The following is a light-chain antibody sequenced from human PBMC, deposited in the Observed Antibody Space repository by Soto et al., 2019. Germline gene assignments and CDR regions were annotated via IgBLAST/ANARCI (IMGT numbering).Light chain of an antibody. CDR2: GAS. CDR1: QTVKTN. Sequence: EIVMTQSPATLSLSPGEGATLSCRASQTVKTNLDWYQHKPGQAPRLLIYGASTRATGIPARFSGSGSGTEFTLTISSLQSEDFAVYYCRQYNNWPRTFGQGTKVDI. V-gene: IGKV3-15*01. CDR3: RQYNNWPRT. J-gene: IGKJ1*01.